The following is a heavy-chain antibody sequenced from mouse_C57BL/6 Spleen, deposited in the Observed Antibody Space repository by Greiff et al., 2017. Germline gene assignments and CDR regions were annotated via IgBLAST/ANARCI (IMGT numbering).Heavy chain of an antibody. D-gene: IGHD1-1*01. Sequence: VQLKQSGPELVKPGASVKISCKASGYSFTGYYMNWVKQSPEKSLEWIGEINPSTGGTTYNQKFKAKATLTVDKSSSTAYMQLKSLTSEDSAVYYCASEDYGSSNYWGQGTTLTVSS. V-gene: IGHV1-42*01. CDR3: ASEDYGSSNY. CDR2: INPSTGGT. J-gene: IGHJ2*01. CDR1: GYSFTGYY.